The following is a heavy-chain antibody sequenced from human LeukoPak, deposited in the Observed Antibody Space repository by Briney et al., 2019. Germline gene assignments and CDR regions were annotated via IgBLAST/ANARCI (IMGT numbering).Heavy chain of an antibody. V-gene: IGHV3-23*01. Sequence: GGSLRLSCATSGFTFSNYAMSWVRQAPGKGLEWVSGISGGAGTPYYADSVKGRFTISRDNSKNTLYLQMSSLRAEDTAVYYCTKRRTTVITMDYFDYWGQGTLVTVSS. CDR3: TKRRTTVITMDYFDY. D-gene: IGHD4-17*01. J-gene: IGHJ4*02. CDR2: ISGGAGTP. CDR1: GFTFSNYA.